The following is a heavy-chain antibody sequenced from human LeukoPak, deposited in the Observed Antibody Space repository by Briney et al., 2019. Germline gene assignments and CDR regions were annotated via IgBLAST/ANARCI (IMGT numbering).Heavy chain of an antibody. CDR1: GFTFSSYE. Sequence: GGSLRLSCAASGFTFSSYEMNWVRQAPGKGLEWVSYISSSGSTIYYADSVKGRFTISRDNAKNSLYLQMNSLRAEDTAVYYCALCGYSYGLFDYWGQGTLVTVSS. CDR2: ISSSGSTI. J-gene: IGHJ4*02. V-gene: IGHV3-48*03. D-gene: IGHD5-18*01. CDR3: ALCGYSYGLFDY.